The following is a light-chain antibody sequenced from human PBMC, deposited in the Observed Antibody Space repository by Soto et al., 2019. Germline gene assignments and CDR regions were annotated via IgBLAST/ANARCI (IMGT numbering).Light chain of an antibody. CDR1: QTVTNY. J-gene: IGKJ4*01. Sequence: DIQMTQSPSSLSASVGDRVTITCRASQTVTNYLNWYQQKPGKAPNLLIYGASNLQSGVPSRFSASGSGTDFPLTISSLQPEDFASYYCQQTYSAHLTFGGGTKVE. V-gene: IGKV1-39*01. CDR3: QQTYSAHLT. CDR2: GAS.